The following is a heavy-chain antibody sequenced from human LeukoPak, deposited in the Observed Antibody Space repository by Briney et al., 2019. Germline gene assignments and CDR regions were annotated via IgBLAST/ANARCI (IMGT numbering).Heavy chain of an antibody. Sequence: SQTLSVTCGISGDSVSTINAAWNWVRQSPSRGLEWLGRTYFRSKWYYDYAVSVQGRITINPDTSKNQFSLQLSSVTPEDTAVYYCARDEGNTGWHTFDIWGQGTLITVSS. D-gene: IGHD6-19*01. J-gene: IGHJ4*02. CDR3: ARDEGNTGWHTFDI. CDR1: GDSVSTINAA. V-gene: IGHV6-1*01. CDR2: TYFRSKWYY.